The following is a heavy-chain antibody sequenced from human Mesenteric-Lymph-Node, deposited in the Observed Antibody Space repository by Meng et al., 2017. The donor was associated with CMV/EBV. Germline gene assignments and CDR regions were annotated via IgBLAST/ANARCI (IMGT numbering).Heavy chain of an antibody. V-gene: IGHV3-43*01. CDR1: GFIFDDNS. CDR3: AKDRSGHIDS. D-gene: IGHD3-3*01. Sequence: ETLSLTCAASGFIFDDNSMHWVRQAPGKGLEWVSLISWDGDTTYYADFVKGRFTISRDNSKNSLYLQMNSLRAEDTAFYYCAKDRSGHIDSWGQGTLVTVSS. CDR2: ISWDGDTT. J-gene: IGHJ4*02.